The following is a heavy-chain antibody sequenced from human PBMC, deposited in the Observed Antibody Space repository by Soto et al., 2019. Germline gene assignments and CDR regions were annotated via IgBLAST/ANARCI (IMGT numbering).Heavy chain of an antibody. CDR3: AGGRPLLHMSFDY. CDR2: INYSGST. J-gene: IGHJ4*02. CDR1: GGSISSYY. Sequence: SETLSLTGNVSGGSISSYYCSCIRQPPGKGLEWIGYINYSGSTSYNPSLKSRVTMSVDTSKNQFSLKVSSVTAADTAVYYCAGGRPLLHMSFDYWGQGALVTVSS. V-gene: IGHV4-59*01.